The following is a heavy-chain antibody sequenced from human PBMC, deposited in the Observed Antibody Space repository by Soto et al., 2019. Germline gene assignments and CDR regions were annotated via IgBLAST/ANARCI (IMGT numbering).Heavy chain of an antibody. CDR3: ERGRIVWFGEVFHYYYAMDV. CDR2: INHSGST. CDR1: GGSFSGYY. Sequence: SETLSLTCAVYGGSFSGYYWSWIRQPPGKGLEWIGEINHSGSTNYNPSLKSRVTISVDTSKNQFSLKLSSVTAADTAVYYCERGRIVWFGEVFHYYYAMDVWGKGTTVTVSS. J-gene: IGHJ6*03. V-gene: IGHV4-34*01. D-gene: IGHD3-10*01.